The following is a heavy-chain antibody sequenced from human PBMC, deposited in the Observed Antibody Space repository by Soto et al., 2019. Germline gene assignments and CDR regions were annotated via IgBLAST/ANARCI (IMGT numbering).Heavy chain of an antibody. D-gene: IGHD3-10*01. CDR1: GFTFSSYG. CDR3: ARAGTMVRGVIEGDGIDV. V-gene: IGHV3-33*01. J-gene: IGHJ6*02. CDR2: IWYDGSNK. Sequence: QVQLVESGGGVVQPGRSLRLSCAASGFTFSSYGMHWVRQAPGKGLEWVAVIWYDGSNKYYADSVKGRFTISRDNSKNTLYLQMNSLRAEDTAVYYCARAGTMVRGVIEGDGIDVWGQGTTVTVSS.